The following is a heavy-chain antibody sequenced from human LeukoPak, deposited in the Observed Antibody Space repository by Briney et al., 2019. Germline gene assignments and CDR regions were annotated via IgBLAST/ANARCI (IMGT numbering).Heavy chain of an antibody. CDR2: IIPILGIA. J-gene: IGHJ4*02. Sequence: SVKVSCKASGGTFSSYTISWVRQAPGQGLEWMGRIIPILGIANYAQKFQGRVTITADKSTSTAYMELSSLRSEDTAVYYCARDGGGCSGGSCYADYWRQGTLVTVSS. V-gene: IGHV1-69*04. CDR1: GGTFSSYT. CDR3: ARDGGGCSGGSCYADY. D-gene: IGHD2-15*01.